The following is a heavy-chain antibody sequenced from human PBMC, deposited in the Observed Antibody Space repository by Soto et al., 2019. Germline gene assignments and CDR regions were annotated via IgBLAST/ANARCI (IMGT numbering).Heavy chain of an antibody. J-gene: IGHJ5*02. CDR2: ISAYNGNT. D-gene: IGHD3-10*01. CDR1: GYTFTSFG. V-gene: IGHV1-18*01. Sequence: ASVKVSCKASGYTFTSFGISWVRQAPGQGPEWMGWISAYNGNTIYAQKLQGRFTMTTDTSTSTAYMELRSLRSDDTAVYYCARDFRYLYTMGRGVIRKRGWFDRWGQGSRVTGSS. CDR3: ARDFRYLYTMGRGVIRKRGWFDR.